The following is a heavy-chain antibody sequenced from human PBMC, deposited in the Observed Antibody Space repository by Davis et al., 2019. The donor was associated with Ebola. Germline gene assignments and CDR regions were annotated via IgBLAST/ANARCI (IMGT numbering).Heavy chain of an antibody. CDR3: ARLHYDTSAYPFTFYFDY. CDR1: GGSVNSRDNY. J-gene: IGHJ4*02. CDR2: ISYSGTT. D-gene: IGHD3-22*01. Sequence: SETLSLTCTVSGGSVNSRDNYWGWIRQPPGKGLEWIGTISYSGTTYYNPSLKSRLTISIHTSKNQFSLRLSSVTAADTAVYYCARLHYDTSAYPFTFYFDYWGQGTLVAVSS. V-gene: IGHV4-39*01.